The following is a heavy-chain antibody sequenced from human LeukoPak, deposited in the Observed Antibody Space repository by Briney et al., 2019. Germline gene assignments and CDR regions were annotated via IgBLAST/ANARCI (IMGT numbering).Heavy chain of an antibody. J-gene: IGHJ4*02. V-gene: IGHV1-2*06. CDR2: INPNSGGT. D-gene: IGHD2-15*01. Sequence: GASVKVSCKASGYNFSGYYMHWVRQAPGQGLEWMGRINPNSGGTNYAQKFQGRVTMTRDTSIGTAYMELTRLTSDDTAVYYCARERAVQGYCSGGRCYINDYWGQGTLVTVSS. CDR3: ARERAVQGYCSGGRCYINDY. CDR1: GYNFSGYY.